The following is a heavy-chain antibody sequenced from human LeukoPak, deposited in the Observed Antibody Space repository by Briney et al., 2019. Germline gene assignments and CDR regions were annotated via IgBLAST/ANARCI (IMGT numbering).Heavy chain of an antibody. CDR3: AKPPQPGWDY. CDR2: INENGGRA. CDR1: GFSFSSYA. J-gene: IGHJ4*02. Sequence: GGSLRLSCAASGFSFSSYAVGWVRQAPGKGLEWVSTINENGGRAYYADSVKGRFTMSRDNSKNTLYLQMNSLRAEDTAVYYCAKPPQPGWDYWGQGTLVTVSS. V-gene: IGHV3-23*01. D-gene: IGHD2-15*01.